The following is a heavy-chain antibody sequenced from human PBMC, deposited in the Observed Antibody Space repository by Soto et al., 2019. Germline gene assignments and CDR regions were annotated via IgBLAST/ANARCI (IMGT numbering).Heavy chain of an antibody. J-gene: IGHJ4*02. Sequence: QVQLQESGPGLVKPSETLSLTCSVSGGSVSSGGYYWSWIRQPPGKGLEWIGCIYYSGSTEYNPPLKSRVTMSLDKSKNQFTIKMNSVTAADTAVYFCARAGSYGYFDYWGQGTLVTVSS. D-gene: IGHD3-10*01. V-gene: IGHV4-61*08. CDR1: GGSVSSGGYY. CDR3: ARAGSYGYFDY. CDR2: IYYSGST.